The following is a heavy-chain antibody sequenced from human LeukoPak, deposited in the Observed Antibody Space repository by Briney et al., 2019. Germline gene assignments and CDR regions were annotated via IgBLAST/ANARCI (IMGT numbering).Heavy chain of an antibody. J-gene: IGHJ6*02. CDR2: ISYDGSNK. CDR3: AKPFGMDV. CDR1: GFTFSSYG. Sequence: GRSLRLSCAASGFTFSSYGMHWVRQAPGKGLEWVAVISYDGSNKYYADSVKGRFTISRDNSKNTLYLQMNSLRAEDTAVYYCAKPFGMDVWGQGTTVTVSS. V-gene: IGHV3-30*18.